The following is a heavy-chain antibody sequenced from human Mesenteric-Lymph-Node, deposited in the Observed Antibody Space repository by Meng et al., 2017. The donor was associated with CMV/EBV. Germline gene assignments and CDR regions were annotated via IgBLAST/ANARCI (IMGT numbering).Heavy chain of an antibody. Sequence: ASVKVSCKASGYTFTGYYMHWVRQAPGQGLEWMGWINPNSGGTNYAQKFQGRVTMTRDTSISTAYMELSRLRSDDTAVYYCATPEPAATDYYYYGMDVWGQGTTVTV. J-gene: IGHJ6*02. CDR3: ATPEPAATDYYYYGMDV. D-gene: IGHD2-2*01. V-gene: IGHV1-2*02. CDR1: GYTFTGYY. CDR2: INPNSGGT.